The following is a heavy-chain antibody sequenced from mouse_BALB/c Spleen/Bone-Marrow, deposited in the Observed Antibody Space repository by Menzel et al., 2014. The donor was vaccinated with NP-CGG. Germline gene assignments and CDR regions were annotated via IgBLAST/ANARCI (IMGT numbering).Heavy chain of an antibody. CDR3: ASYVYGYYFDY. CDR1: GFNIKDTY. CDR2: IDPANGNT. J-gene: IGHJ2*01. D-gene: IGHD2-2*01. Sequence: EVKLQESGAELVNPGASVKLSCTASGFNIKDTYMHWVKQRPEQGLEWIGRIDPANGNTKYDPKFQGKPSITADTSSNTAYLQLSSLTSEDTAVYYCASYVYGYYFDYWGQGTTLTVSS. V-gene: IGHV14-3*02.